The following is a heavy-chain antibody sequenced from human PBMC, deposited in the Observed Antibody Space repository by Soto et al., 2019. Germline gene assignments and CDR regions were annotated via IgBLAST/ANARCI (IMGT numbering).Heavy chain of an antibody. V-gene: IGHV3-15*01. J-gene: IGHJ4*02. CDR1: GFTFSNAW. Sequence: GGSLRLSCAASGFTFSNAWMSWVRQAPGKGLERVGRIKSKTDGGTTDYAAPVKGRFTISRDDSKNTLYLQMNSLKTEDTAVYYCTTRQWLGLGRVDYWGQGTLVTVSS. CDR3: TTRQWLGLGRVDY. CDR2: IKSKTDGGTT. D-gene: IGHD6-19*01.